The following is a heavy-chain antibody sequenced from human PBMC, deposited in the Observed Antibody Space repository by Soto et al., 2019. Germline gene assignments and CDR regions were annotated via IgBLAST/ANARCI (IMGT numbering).Heavy chain of an antibody. Sequence: PSETLSLTCTVSGGSISSYYWIWVRQPPGKGLEWIGYIYYSGSTNYNPSLKSRVTISVDTSKNQFSLKLSSVTAADTAVYYCARWLPSTTRAAFDIWGQGTMVNVS. CDR2: IYYSGST. CDR3: ARWLPSTTRAAFDI. CDR1: GGSISSYY. V-gene: IGHV4-59*01. D-gene: IGHD1-7*01. J-gene: IGHJ3*02.